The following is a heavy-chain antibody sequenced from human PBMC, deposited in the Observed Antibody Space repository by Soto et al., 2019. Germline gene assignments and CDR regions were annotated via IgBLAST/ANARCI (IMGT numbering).Heavy chain of an antibody. V-gene: IGHV4-31*03. CDR3: ARQLERPNWFDP. D-gene: IGHD1-1*01. CDR2: IHYSGST. Sequence: SETLSLTCSVSGGSISYEYYHWTWIRQSPGKGLEWIGYIHYSGSTNYNPSFKSRVTISVDTSKNQFSLKLSSVTAADTAVYYCARQLERPNWFDPWGQGTLVTVSS. CDR1: GGSISYEYYH. J-gene: IGHJ5*02.